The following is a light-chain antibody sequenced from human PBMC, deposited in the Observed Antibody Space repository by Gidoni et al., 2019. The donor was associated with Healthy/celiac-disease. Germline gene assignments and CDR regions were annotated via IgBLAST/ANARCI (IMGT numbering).Light chain of an antibody. J-gene: IGKJ4*01. Sequence: IVLTQSPGTRSLSPGERATLPCRASQSVSSSYLAWYQQKPGQAPRLLIYGASSRATGIPYRFSGSGSGTDFTLTISRLEPEDFAVYYCQQYGSSPLTFGGGTKVEIK. CDR1: QSVSSSY. CDR2: GAS. V-gene: IGKV3-20*01. CDR3: QQYGSSPLT.